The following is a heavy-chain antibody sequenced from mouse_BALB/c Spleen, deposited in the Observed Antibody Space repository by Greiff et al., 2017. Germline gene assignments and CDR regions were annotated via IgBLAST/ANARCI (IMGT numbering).Heavy chain of an antibody. Sequence: EVQGVESGGGLVQPGGSRKLSCAASGFTFSSFGMHWVRQAPEKGLEWVAYISSGSSTIYYADTVKGRFTISRDNPKNTLFLQMTSLRSEDTAMYYCARSREVRDAMDYWGQGTSVTVSS. D-gene: IGHD2-14*01. CDR3: ARSREVRDAMDY. J-gene: IGHJ4*01. V-gene: IGHV5-17*02. CDR1: GFTFSSFG. CDR2: ISSGSSTI.